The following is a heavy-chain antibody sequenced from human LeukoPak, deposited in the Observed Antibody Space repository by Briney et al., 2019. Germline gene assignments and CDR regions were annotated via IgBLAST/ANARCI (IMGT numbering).Heavy chain of an antibody. CDR2: IYSSGST. J-gene: IGHJ5*02. CDR3: AREYFCGGDCYVNWFDP. V-gene: IGHV4-61*02. D-gene: IGHD2-21*02. Sequence: SETLSLTCTVSGGSISSGGYYWSWIRQPAGKGLEWIGRIYSSGSTNYNPSLKSRVTISVDTSENQFSLKLSSVTAADTAVYYCAREYFCGGDCYVNWFDPWGQGTLVTVSS. CDR1: GGSISSGGYY.